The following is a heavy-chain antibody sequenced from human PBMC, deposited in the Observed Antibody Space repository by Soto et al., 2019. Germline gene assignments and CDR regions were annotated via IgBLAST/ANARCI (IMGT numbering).Heavy chain of an antibody. CDR3: ATVDARLNWFDP. CDR2: FDPEDGET. Sequence: ASVKVSCKVSGYTLTELSMHWVRQAPGKGLEWMGGFDPEDGETIYAQKFQGRVTMTEDTSTDTAYMELSSLRSEDTAVYYCATVDARLNWFDPWGQGTLVTVSS. CDR1: GYTLTELS. J-gene: IGHJ5*02. V-gene: IGHV1-24*01.